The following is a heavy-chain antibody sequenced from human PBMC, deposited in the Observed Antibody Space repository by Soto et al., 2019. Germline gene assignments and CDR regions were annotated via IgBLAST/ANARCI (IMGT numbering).Heavy chain of an antibody. CDR1: GGSISSSSYY. V-gene: IGHV4-61*05. J-gene: IGHJ5*02. CDR2: IYYSGST. Sequence: SEILSLTCTVSGGSISSSSYYWGWIRQPPGKGLEWIGYIYYSGSTNYNPSLKSRVTISVDTSKNQFSLKLSSVTAADTAVYYCASVTHGGCFDPWGQGTLVTVSS. CDR3: ASVTHGGCFDP. D-gene: IGHD3-3*01.